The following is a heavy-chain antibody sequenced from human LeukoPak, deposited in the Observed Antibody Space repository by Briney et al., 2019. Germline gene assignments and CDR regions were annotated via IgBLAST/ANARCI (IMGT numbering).Heavy chain of an antibody. V-gene: IGHV4-30-4*01. CDR1: GGSISSGDYY. Sequence: PSETLSLTCTVSGGSISSGDYYWSWIRQPPGKGLEWIGYIYYSGSTYYNPSLKSRVTISVDTSKNQFSLKLSSVTAAGTAVYYCGRGLHYDILTGGRYYYGMDVWGQGTTVTVSS. D-gene: IGHD3-9*01. CDR3: GRGLHYDILTGGRYYYGMDV. CDR2: IYYSGST. J-gene: IGHJ6*02.